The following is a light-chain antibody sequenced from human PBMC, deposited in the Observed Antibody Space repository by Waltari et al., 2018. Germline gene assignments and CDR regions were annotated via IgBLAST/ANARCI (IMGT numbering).Light chain of an antibody. CDR1: TDDVSDYQL. Sequence: QSALTQPASVSGSPGQSIPISCTGTTDDVSDYQLVSWYQVHPGRAPKVILFDVSNRPSGVSRRFSGSKSRSTASLTISGLQAEDEADYYCCSYTKTKTVVFGGGTKVTVL. J-gene: IGLJ2*01. CDR2: DVS. V-gene: IGLV2-14*03. CDR3: CSYTKTKTVV.